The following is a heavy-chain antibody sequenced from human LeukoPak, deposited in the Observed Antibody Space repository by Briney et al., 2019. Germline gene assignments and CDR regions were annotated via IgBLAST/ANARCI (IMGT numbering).Heavy chain of an antibody. Sequence: GRFLRLSCEASGFNFGDYAFHWVRQAPGKGLEWVAFISKDGSTIHYADSVWGRLTISRDNAKRTLYLQMDSLRFEDTAVYYCAREAYDEFYFDYWGQGALVTVS. D-gene: IGHD5-12*01. J-gene: IGHJ4*02. CDR2: ISKDGSTI. V-gene: IGHV3-30*01. CDR1: GFNFGDYA. CDR3: AREAYDEFYFDY.